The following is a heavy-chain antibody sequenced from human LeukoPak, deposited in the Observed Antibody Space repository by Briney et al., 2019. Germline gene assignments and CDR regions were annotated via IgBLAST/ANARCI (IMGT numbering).Heavy chain of an antibody. J-gene: IGHJ4*02. CDR3: ASLLWVGRGSGWVIPDY. CDR1: GGTFSSYA. D-gene: IGHD3-22*01. CDR2: IIPIFGTA. V-gene: IGHV1-69*06. Sequence: SVKVSCKASGGTFSSYAISWVRQAPGQGLEWMGGIIPIFGTANYAQKFQGRVTITADKSTSTAYMELSSLRSEDTAVYYCASLLWVGRGSGWVIPDYWGQGTLVTVSS.